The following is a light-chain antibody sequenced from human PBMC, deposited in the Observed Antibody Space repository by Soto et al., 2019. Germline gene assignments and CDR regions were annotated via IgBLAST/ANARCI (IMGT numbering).Light chain of an antibody. CDR2: EVS. V-gene: IGLV2-14*01. Sequence: QSVLTQPASVSGSPGQSITISCTGTSSDIGNYNYVSWYQQHPGKAPKLMISEVSNRPSGDSNRFSGSKSGNTASLTISGLQPEDEADYYCSSYTSTSSYVFGGGTKVTVL. CDR1: SSDIGNYNY. CDR3: SSYTSTSSYV. J-gene: IGLJ1*01.